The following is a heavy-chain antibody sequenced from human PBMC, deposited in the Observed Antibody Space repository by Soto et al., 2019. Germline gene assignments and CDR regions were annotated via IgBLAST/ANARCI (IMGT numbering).Heavy chain of an antibody. CDR3: AKVLYCSSTSCYGLDY. V-gene: IGHV3-30*18. D-gene: IGHD2-2*01. J-gene: IGHJ4*02. Sequence: QVRLVESGGGVVQPGRSLRLSCAASGFTFSSYGMHWVRQAPGKGLEWVAVISYDGSNKYYADSVKGRFTISRDNSKNTLYLQMNSLRAEDTAVYYCAKVLYCSSTSCYGLDYWGQGTLVTVSS. CDR2: ISYDGSNK. CDR1: GFTFSSYG.